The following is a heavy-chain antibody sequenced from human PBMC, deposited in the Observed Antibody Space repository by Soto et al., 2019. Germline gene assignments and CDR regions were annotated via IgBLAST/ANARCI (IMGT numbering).Heavy chain of an antibody. CDR2: ISAYNGNT. CDR3: ARDPAHYYFFSVYLWPSSFDF. Sequence: GASVKVYCKASSYTFTSHGISWVRQAPGQGLEWMGWISAYNGNTNYAQKLQGRVTMTTDTSTSTAYMELRSLRSDDTAVYYCARDPAHYYFFSVYLWPSSFDFWDKGTLVTVST. V-gene: IGHV1-18*04. J-gene: IGHJ5*01. CDR1: SYTFTSHG. D-gene: IGHD3-3*01.